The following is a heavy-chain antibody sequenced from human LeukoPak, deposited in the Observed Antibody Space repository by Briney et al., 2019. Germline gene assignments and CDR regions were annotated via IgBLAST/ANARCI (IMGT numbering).Heavy chain of an antibody. V-gene: IGHV1-69*04. J-gene: IGHJ4*02. CDR2: IIPILGIA. CDR3: ASRSSDFDY. CDR1: GGTFSSYA. D-gene: IGHD6-19*01. Sequence: SVKVSCKASGGTFSSYAISWVRQAPGQGLEWMGRIIPILGIANYAQKFQGRVTTTADKSTSTAYMELSSLRSEDTAVYYCASRSSDFDYWGQGTLVTVSS.